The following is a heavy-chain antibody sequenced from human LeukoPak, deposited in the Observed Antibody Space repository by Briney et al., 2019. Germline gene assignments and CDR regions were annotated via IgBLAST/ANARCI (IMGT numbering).Heavy chain of an antibody. J-gene: IGHJ4*02. CDR1: GFTISGYG. CDR3: ARAGGGSGYDSDYFDY. V-gene: IGHV3-30*03. Sequence: GPLRLSCEASGFTISGYGMHFLRQPPGKVLEWVAVTSYDGTEKYYEDSVKGRFAISRDKSKNTLYLQMNSLRAEDTAVYYCARAGGGSGYDSDYFDYWGQGTLVTVSS. D-gene: IGHD5-12*01. CDR2: TSYDGTEK.